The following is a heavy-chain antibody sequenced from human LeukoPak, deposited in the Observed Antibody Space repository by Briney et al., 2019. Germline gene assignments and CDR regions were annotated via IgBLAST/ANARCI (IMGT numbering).Heavy chain of an antibody. CDR3: VSFYETY. Sequence: GGSLRLSCAASGFIFSDYYMSWIRQAPGKGLEWVSFISDGGRPLHYADSVKGRFTISRDNAKNSLYLQMNSLRDEDTAVYYCVSFYETYWGRGTLVTVSS. J-gene: IGHJ4*02. V-gene: IGHV3-11*01. CDR1: GFIFSDYY. D-gene: IGHD2/OR15-2a*01. CDR2: ISDGGRPL.